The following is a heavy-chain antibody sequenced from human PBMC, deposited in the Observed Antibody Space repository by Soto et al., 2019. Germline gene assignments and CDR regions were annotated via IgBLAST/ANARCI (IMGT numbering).Heavy chain of an antibody. Sequence: PGGSLRLSCAASGFTFSSYAMHWVRQAPGKGLEWVALISYDGSDKDYADSVKGRFTISRDNSRNTLFLQMNSLRAEDTAVYYCGKVSTYYYDSTFDYWGQGTLVTVSS. CDR3: GKVSTYYYDSTFDY. CDR2: ISYDGSDK. CDR1: GFTFSSYA. D-gene: IGHD3-22*01. J-gene: IGHJ4*02. V-gene: IGHV3-30-3*01.